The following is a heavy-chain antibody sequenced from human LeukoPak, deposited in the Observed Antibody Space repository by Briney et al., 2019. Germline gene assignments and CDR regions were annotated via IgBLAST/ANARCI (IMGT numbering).Heavy chain of an antibody. V-gene: IGHV1-2*02. CDR3: ARDRSLLLPFDY. CDR1: GYTFTGYY. Sequence: ASVKVSCKASGYTFTGYYMHWLRQAPGQGLEWMGWINPNSGGTNYAQKFQGRVTMTRDTSISTAYMELSRLRSDDTAVYYCARDRSLLLPFDYWGQGTLVTVSS. J-gene: IGHJ4*02. D-gene: IGHD3-22*01. CDR2: INPNSGGT.